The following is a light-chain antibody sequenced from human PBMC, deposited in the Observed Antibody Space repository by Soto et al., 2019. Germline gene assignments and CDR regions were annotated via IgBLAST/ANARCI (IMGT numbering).Light chain of an antibody. CDR2: AAS. CDR3: QQTYSRVRT. J-gene: IGKJ1*01. Sequence: DIQMTQSPSSLSASLLDRFTITCPASQSISSYLNWYQQKPGKAPKLLIYAASSLQSGVPSRFSGSGSGTDFTLTISSLQPEDFATYYCQQTYSRVRTFGQGTKVDIK. CDR1: QSISSY. V-gene: IGKV1-39*01.